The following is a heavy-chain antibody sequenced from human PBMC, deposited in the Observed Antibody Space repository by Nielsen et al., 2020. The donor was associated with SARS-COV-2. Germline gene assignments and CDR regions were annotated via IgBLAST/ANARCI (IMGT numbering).Heavy chain of an antibody. D-gene: IGHD6-19*01. CDR1: GYTFTGYY. CDR3: ARDHGIAVAGEFDY. CDR2: INPNSGGT. V-gene: IGHV1-2*02. Sequence: ASVKVSCKASGYTFTGYYMHWVRQAPGQGLEWMGWINPNSGGTNYAQKFQGRVTMTRDTSISTAYMELRSLRSDDTAVYYCARDHGIAVAGEFDYWGQGTLVTVSS. J-gene: IGHJ4*02.